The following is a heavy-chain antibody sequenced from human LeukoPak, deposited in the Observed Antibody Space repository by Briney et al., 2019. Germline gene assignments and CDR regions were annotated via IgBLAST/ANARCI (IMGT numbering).Heavy chain of an antibody. CDR3: ATGLPRPVHAFDI. D-gene: IGHD5-12*01. Sequence: ASVKVSCKVSGYTLTELSMHWVRQAPGKGLEWMGGFDPEDGETIYAQKFQGRVTMTEDTSTDTAYTELSSLRSEDTAVYYCATGLPRPVHAFDIWGQGTMVTVSS. J-gene: IGHJ3*02. CDR2: FDPEDGET. CDR1: GYTLTELS. V-gene: IGHV1-24*01.